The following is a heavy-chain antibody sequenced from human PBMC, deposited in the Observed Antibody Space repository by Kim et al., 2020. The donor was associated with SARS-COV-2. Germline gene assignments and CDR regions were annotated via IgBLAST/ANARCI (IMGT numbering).Heavy chain of an antibody. CDR3: ARGVYDILTGYTYYFDY. Sequence: SETLSLTCAVYGGSFSGYYWSWIRQPPGKGLEWIGEINHSGSANYNPSLKSRVTISVDTSKNQFSLKLSSVTAADTAVYYCARGVYDILTGYTYYFDYWG. CDR2: INHSGSA. V-gene: IGHV4-34*01. CDR1: GGSFSGYY. D-gene: IGHD3-9*01. J-gene: IGHJ4*01.